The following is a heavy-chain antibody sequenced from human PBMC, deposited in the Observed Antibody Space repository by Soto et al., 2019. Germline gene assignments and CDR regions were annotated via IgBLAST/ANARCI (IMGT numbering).Heavy chain of an antibody. CDR1: GGSVSSGSYY. Sequence: SETLSLTCTVSGGSVSSGSYYWSWIRQPPGKGLEWIGYIYYSGSTNYNPSLKSRVTISVDTSKNQFSLKLSSVTAADTAVYYCARETGTTSYWGQGTLVTVSS. CDR2: IYYSGST. D-gene: IGHD1-7*01. CDR3: ARETGTTSY. V-gene: IGHV4-61*01. J-gene: IGHJ4*02.